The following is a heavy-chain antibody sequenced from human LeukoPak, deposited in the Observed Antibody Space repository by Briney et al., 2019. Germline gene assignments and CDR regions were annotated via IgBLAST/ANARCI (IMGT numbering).Heavy chain of an antibody. Sequence: SETLSLTCTVSGGSISSYYWSWIRQPPGKGLEWIGYIHYSGSTNYNPSLKSRVTISVDTSKNQFSLKLTSVTAADTAVYYCARKGEHYYDSGKLWHAWFDLWGQGTLVTVSS. J-gene: IGHJ5*02. CDR2: IHYSGST. CDR3: ARKGEHYYDSGKLWHAWFDL. D-gene: IGHD3-10*01. V-gene: IGHV4-59*01. CDR1: GGSISSYY.